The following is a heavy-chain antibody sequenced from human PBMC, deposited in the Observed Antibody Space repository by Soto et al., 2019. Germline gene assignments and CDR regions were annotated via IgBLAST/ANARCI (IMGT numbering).Heavy chain of an antibody. V-gene: IGHV4-4*07. D-gene: IGHD6-13*01. Sequence: SETLSLTCTVSGGSISGFYWSWIRQPAGKGLEWIGRIHSGGSTNYNPSLKSRVTMSVDTSQNQFSLKLSSVTAADTAVYYCARVIRQQLVNYYFDYWGQGTLVTVSS. CDR1: GGSISGFY. J-gene: IGHJ4*02. CDR3: ARVIRQQLVNYYFDY. CDR2: IHSGGST.